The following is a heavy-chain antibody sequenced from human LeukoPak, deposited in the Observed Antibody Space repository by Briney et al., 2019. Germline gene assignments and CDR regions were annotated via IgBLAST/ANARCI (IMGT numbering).Heavy chain of an antibody. Sequence: PSGTLSLTCAVSGGSISSDNWWTWLRQPPGKGLEWIGQIYHSGSTNYSPSLKSRVTISVDKPKNHLSLKLSSVTAADTAIYYCARDLVDSGGYYFDYWGQGTLVTVSS. J-gene: IGHJ4*02. D-gene: IGHD3-22*01. CDR1: GGSISSDNW. V-gene: IGHV4-4*02. CDR3: ARDLVDSGGYYFDY. CDR2: IYHSGST.